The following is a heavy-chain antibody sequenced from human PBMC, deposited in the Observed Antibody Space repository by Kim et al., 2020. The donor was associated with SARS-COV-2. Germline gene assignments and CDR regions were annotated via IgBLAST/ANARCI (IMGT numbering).Heavy chain of an antibody. D-gene: IGHD3-10*01. CDR2: MKSTTDGGTT. Sequence: GGSLRLSCAASGFTFTNAWMSWVRQAPGKGLEWLGRMKSTTDGGTTDYAAPVKGRFTFSRDDSKNMLYLQMNSLKTEDTAVYYCVWSLGSGSFMDSWGQG. V-gene: IGHV3-15*01. CDR1: GFTFTNAW. CDR3: VWSLGSGSFMDS. J-gene: IGHJ4*02.